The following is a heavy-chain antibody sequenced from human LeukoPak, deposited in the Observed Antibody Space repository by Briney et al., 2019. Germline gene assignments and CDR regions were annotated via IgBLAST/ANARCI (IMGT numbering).Heavy chain of an antibody. CDR3: ASLSGITGTTPFDY. Sequence: GASVKVSCKASGYTFTSYDINWVRQATGQGLEWMGWMNPNSGNTGYAQKFQGRVTMTRDTSISTAYMELSRLRSDDTAVYYCASLSGITGTTPFDYWGQGTLVTVSS. D-gene: IGHD1-7*01. J-gene: IGHJ4*02. CDR2: MNPNSGNT. V-gene: IGHV1-8*01. CDR1: GYTFTSYD.